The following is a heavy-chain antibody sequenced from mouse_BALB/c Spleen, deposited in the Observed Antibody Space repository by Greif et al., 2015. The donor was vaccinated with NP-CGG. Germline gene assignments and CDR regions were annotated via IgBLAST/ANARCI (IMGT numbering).Heavy chain of an antibody. V-gene: IGHV1-14*01. D-gene: IGHD2-14*01. CDR2: INLYNDGA. CDR3: ARRRYDLYYFDS. CDR1: GYTFTSYV. Sequence: ESGPEPVKPGASVKMSCKSSGYTFTSYVLHWVRQKPGQGLEWIGYINLYNDGAKYNEKFKGKATLTSDKSSSTAYMELSSLTSEDSAVYYCARRRYDLYYFDSWGQGTTLTVSS. J-gene: IGHJ2*01.